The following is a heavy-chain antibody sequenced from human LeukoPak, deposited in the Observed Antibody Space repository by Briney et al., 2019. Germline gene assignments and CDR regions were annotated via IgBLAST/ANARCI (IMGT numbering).Heavy chain of an antibody. CDR1: GYSFTSYW. CDR3: ARAPSYSSSWPYGMDV. CDR2: IYPGDSDT. V-gene: IGHV5-51*01. Sequence: PGESLQISCQGSGYSFTSYWIGWVRQMPGKGLEWLGIIYPGDSDTRYSPSFQGQVTISADKSISTAYLQWSSLKASDTAMYYCARAPSYSSSWPYGMDVWGQGTTVTVSS. J-gene: IGHJ6*02. D-gene: IGHD6-13*01.